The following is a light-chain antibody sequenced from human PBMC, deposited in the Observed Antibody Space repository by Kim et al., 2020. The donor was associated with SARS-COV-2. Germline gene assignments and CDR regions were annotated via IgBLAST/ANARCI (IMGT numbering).Light chain of an antibody. CDR1: SSNIGSNK. V-gene: IGLV1-44*01. CDR3: VAWDDSLNGPV. CDR2: SVN. Sequence: QSVLTQPPSASGTPGQRVTISCSGSSSNIGSNKVNWYQQLSGTAPKLLIYSVNQRPSGVPDRFSGSKSGTSASLAISGLQSEDEADYYCVAWDDSLNGPVFGGGTQLTVL. J-gene: IGLJ3*02.